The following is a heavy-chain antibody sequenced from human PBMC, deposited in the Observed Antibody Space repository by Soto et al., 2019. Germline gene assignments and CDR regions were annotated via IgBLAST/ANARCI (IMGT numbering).Heavy chain of an antibody. CDR1: GYYFDKYW. V-gene: IGHV5-10-1*01. CDR3: ARPKGGTDWLAP. J-gene: IGHJ5*02. Sequence: GESLKISCKTSGYYFDKYWIIWVRQMPGKGLEWMGRVDPSDSYVNYSPSFQGHIAISVDKSINTAYLQWRSLKASDTAIYYCARPKGGTDWLAPWGQGTPVTVS. D-gene: IGHD3-16*01. CDR2: VDPSDSYV.